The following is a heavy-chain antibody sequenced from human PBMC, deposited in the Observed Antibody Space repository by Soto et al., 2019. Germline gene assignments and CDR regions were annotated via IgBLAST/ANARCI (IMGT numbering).Heavy chain of an antibody. CDR3: AKGNPYCSSTSCSPAVFDY. CDR1: GGTFSSYA. J-gene: IGHJ4*02. Sequence: RASVKVSCKASGGTFSSYAISWVRQAPGQGLEWMGGIIPIFGTANYAQKFQGRVTITADESTSTAYMELSSLRSEDTAVYYCAKGNPYCSSTSCSPAVFDYWGQGTLVTVSS. D-gene: IGHD2-2*01. V-gene: IGHV1-69*13. CDR2: IIPIFGTA.